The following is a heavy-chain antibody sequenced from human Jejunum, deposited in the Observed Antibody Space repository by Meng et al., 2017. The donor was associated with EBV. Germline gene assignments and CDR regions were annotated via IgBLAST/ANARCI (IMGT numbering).Heavy chain of an antibody. CDR3: VRGGDYCLVY. Sequence: QVQLQVSGPVLVKPSGTLSLPGAFLGDSIDSRNGWVWVRKSPERGLEWIGEIYYSGSTNYNPSLKSRVTILVDRSENHFSLHLSSVTAADTAVYYCVRGGDYCLVYWGQGTLVTVSS. CDR1: GDSIDSRNG. D-gene: IGHD2-21*02. J-gene: IGHJ4*02. CDR2: IYYSGST. V-gene: IGHV4-4*02.